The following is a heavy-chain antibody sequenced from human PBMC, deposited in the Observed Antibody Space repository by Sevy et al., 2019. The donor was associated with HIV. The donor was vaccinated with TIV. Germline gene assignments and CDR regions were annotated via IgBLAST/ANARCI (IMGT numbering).Heavy chain of an antibody. J-gene: IGHJ4*02. CDR3: AKGVGLGGYSFGHFDY. D-gene: IGHD5-18*01. V-gene: IGHV3-23*01. Sequence: GGSLRLSCAASGFTFGSSAMSWVRQAPGKGLEWVSGISGSGLNIKFADSVKGRFTIFRDNSKNKLYLQMSSLRTEDSAVYYCAKGVGLGGYSFGHFDYWGQGTLVTVSS. CDR1: GFTFGSSA. CDR2: ISGSGLNI.